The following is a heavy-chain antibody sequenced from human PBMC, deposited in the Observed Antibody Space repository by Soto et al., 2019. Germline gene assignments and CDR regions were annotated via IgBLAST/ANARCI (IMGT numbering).Heavy chain of an antibody. CDR2: ISSSSSYI. CDR3: ARDRGWYPESGWFDP. J-gene: IGHJ5*02. D-gene: IGHD3-3*01. CDR1: GFTFSSYS. V-gene: IGHV3-21*01. Sequence: NPGGSLRLSCAASGFTFSSYSMNWVRQAPGKGLEWVSSISSSSSYIYYADSVRGRFTISRDNAKNSLYLQMNSLRAEDTAVYYCARDRGWYPESGWFDPWGQGTLVTVSS.